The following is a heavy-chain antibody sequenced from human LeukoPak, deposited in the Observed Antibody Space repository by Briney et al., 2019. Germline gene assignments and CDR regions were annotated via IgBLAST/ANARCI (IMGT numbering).Heavy chain of an antibody. CDR2: MYAGGTT. Sequence: QPGGSVRLSCAAFGVIVSRNFMSWVRQAPEKGLQWVAIMYAGGTTDYSDSVKGRFTISRDNSKNTLYLQMNSLRAEDTAVYYCAKDVGNRNLNFDYWGQGTLVTVSS. D-gene: IGHD1-14*01. V-gene: IGHV3-53*01. CDR1: GVIVSRNF. CDR3: AKDVGNRNLNFDY. J-gene: IGHJ4*02.